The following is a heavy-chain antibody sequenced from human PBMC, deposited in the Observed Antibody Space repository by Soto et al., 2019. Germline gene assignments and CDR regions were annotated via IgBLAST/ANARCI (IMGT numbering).Heavy chain of an antibody. CDR2: IYHSGST. Sequence: PSETLSLTCAVSGGSISSGGYSWSWIRQPPGKGLEWIGYIYHSGSTYYNPSLKSRVTISVDRSKNQFSLKLSSVTAADTAVYNCARGIPLEYYDSSGPDAFDIWGQGKMVTVSS. J-gene: IGHJ3*02. CDR3: ARGIPLEYYDSSGPDAFDI. CDR1: GGSISSGGYS. D-gene: IGHD3-22*01. V-gene: IGHV4-30-2*01.